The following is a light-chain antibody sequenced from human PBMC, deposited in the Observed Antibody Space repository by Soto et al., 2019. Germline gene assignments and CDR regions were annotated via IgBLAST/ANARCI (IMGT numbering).Light chain of an antibody. Sequence: EGVMTQSPATLSVSPGERATLSCRASQSVTTTMAWYQQKPGQAPRLLIYGASTRATGIPARFSGSGSGTDLTLTISSLQSEDFAVYYCQQYNNWPPWTFGQGTKVDIK. CDR1: QSVTTT. V-gene: IGKV3-15*01. J-gene: IGKJ1*01. CDR2: GAS. CDR3: QQYNNWPPWT.